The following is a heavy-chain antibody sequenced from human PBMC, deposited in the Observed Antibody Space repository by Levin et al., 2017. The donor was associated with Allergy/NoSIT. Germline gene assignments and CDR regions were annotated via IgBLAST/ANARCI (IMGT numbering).Heavy chain of an antibody. D-gene: IGHD3-9*01. V-gene: IGHV4-34*01. J-gene: IGHJ4*02. CDR2: IDPSGGP. CDR1: GGSFSGHY. CDR3: ASQNDDWVFDS. Sequence: PSETLSLTCAVSGGSFSGHYWSWIRQPPGKEPEWIGEIDPSGGPNYNPSLKSRVALSVDTSRNQFSLKLSSVTAADTAVYYCASQNDDWVFDSWGQGTLVTVSS.